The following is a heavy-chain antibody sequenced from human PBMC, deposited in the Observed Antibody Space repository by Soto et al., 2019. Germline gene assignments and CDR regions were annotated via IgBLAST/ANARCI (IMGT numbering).Heavy chain of an antibody. Sequence: QVQLVQSGDEDKKPGASVKDSCKASGYTFTGYAMHWMRQAPGQRLEWMGWINAGNGNTKYSQKFQGRVTITRDTSASTAYMELSSLRSEDTAVYYCARAVAVAADFDYWGQGTLVTVSS. V-gene: IGHV1-3*05. CDR3: ARAVAVAADFDY. J-gene: IGHJ4*02. D-gene: IGHD2-15*01. CDR1: GYTFTGYA. CDR2: INAGNGNT.